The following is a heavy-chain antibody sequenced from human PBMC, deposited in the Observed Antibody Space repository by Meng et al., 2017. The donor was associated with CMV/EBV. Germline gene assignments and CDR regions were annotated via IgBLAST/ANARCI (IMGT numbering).Heavy chain of an antibody. CDR2: ISAYSGNT. Sequence: ASVKVSCKASGYTFTSYGISWVRQAPGQGLEWMGWISAYSGNTNYAQKLQGRVTMTTDTSTSTAYMELRILRSDDTAVYYCARGTSYDFWSGYPPISFDYWGQGTLVTVSS. V-gene: IGHV1-18*01. D-gene: IGHD3-3*01. CDR3: ARGTSYDFWSGYPPISFDY. J-gene: IGHJ4*02. CDR1: GYTFTSYG.